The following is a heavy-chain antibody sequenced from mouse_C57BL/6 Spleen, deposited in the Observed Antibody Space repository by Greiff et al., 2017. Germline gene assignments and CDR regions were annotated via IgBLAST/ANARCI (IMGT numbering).Heavy chain of an antibody. CDR1: GFTFSSYA. CDR3: AREGSSYYFDY. J-gene: IGHJ2*01. D-gene: IGHD1-1*01. Sequence: EVKLVESGGGLVKPGGSLKLSCAASGFTFSSYAMSWVRQTPEKRLAWVATISDGGSYTYYPDNVKGRFTISRDNAKNNLYLQMSHLKSEDTAMYYCAREGSSYYFDYWGQGTTLTVSS. CDR2: ISDGGSYT. V-gene: IGHV5-4*01.